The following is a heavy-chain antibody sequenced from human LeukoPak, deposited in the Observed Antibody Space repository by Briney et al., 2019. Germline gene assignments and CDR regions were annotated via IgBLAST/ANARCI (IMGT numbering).Heavy chain of an antibody. CDR1: GDTFTGDY. J-gene: IGHJ4*02. Sequence: ASVKVSCKASGDTFTGDYMHWVRQAPGQGLVWMGWINPNSGGTNYAQKFQGRVTITRDTSISTAYMELSRLRSDDTAVYYCARTERGTTVTILKFKFDYWGQGTLVTVSS. V-gene: IGHV1-2*02. CDR2: INPNSGGT. D-gene: IGHD4-17*01. CDR3: ARTERGTTVTILKFKFDY.